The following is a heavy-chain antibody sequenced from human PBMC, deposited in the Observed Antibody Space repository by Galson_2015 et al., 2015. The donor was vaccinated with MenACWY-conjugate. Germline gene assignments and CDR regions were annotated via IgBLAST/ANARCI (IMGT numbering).Heavy chain of an antibody. D-gene: IGHD1-26*01. CDR1: GFTFSSYD. V-gene: IGHV3-21*06. J-gene: IGHJ6*02. CDR3: ARVLGYYYGMDV. Sequence: SLRLSCAASGFTFSSYDMNWVRQAPGKGLEWVSSISRSSSYICYADSVKGRFTISRDNARNSLFLQMNSLRAEDTAVYYCARVLGYYYGMDVWGQGTTVTVSS. CDR2: ISRSSSYI.